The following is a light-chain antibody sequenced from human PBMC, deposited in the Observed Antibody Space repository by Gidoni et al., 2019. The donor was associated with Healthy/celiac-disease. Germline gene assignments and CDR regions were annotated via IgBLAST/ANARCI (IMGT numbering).Light chain of an antibody. J-gene: IGKJ4*01. CDR3: QQYNNWPSLT. CDR2: GAS. Sequence: EIVMTQSPATLSVSPGERATLPCRASQRVSSNLAWYQQKPGQAPRLLIYGASTRANGIPARFSGSGSGTEFTLTISSLQSEDFAVYYCQQYNNWPSLTFGGXTKVEIK. CDR1: QRVSSN. V-gene: IGKV3-15*01.